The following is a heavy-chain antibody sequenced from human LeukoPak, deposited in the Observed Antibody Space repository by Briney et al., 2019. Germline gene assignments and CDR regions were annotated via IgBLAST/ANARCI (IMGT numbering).Heavy chain of an antibody. CDR2: ISASGGST. CDR3: AKGRVVVPAADFDY. CDR1: GFTFSSYA. V-gene: IGHV3-23*01. J-gene: IGHJ4*02. Sequence: GGSLRLSCAASGFTFSSYAMSWVRQAPGKGLEWVSTISASGGSTYYADSVKGRFTISRDNSKNTLYLQMNSLRAEDTAVYYCAKGRVVVPAADFDYWGQGTLVTVSS. D-gene: IGHD2-2*01.